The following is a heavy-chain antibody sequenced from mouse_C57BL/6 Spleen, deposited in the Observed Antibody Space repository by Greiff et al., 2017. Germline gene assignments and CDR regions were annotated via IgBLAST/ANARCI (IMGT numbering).Heavy chain of an antibody. CDR3: AREDYYGSSYVDY. CDR1: GFTFSDYY. CDR2: INYDGSST. J-gene: IGHJ2*01. D-gene: IGHD1-1*01. V-gene: IGHV5-16*01. Sequence: EVQRVESEGGLVQPGSSMKLSCTASGFTFSDYYMAWVRQVPEKGLEWVANINYDGSSTYYLDSLKSRFIISRDNAKNILYLQMSSLKSEDTATYYCAREDYYGSSYVDYWGQGTTRTVSS.